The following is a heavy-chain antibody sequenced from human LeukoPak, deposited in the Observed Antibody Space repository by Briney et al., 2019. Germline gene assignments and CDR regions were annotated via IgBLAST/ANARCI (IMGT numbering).Heavy chain of an antibody. CDR1: GGSFSGYY. D-gene: IGHD1-7*01. CDR2: INHSGST. Sequence: SETLSLTCAVYGGSFSGYYWSWIRQPPGKGLEWIGEINHSGSTNYNPSLKSRVTISVDTSKNQFSLKLSSVTAADTAVYYCARPRNWNYVHYFDYWGQGTLVTVSS. CDR3: ARPRNWNYVHYFDY. J-gene: IGHJ4*02. V-gene: IGHV4-34*01.